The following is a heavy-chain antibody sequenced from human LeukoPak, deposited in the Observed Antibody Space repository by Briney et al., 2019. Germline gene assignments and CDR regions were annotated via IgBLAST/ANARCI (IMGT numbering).Heavy chain of an antibody. CDR2: IGGSGGST. CDR1: GFTVSSNY. CDR3: AKVATGYSSSWYFGSYFDY. J-gene: IGHJ4*02. V-gene: IGHV3-23*01. D-gene: IGHD6-13*01. Sequence: QTGGSLRLSCAASGFTVSSNYMSWVRQAPGKGLEWVSAIGGSGGSTYYADSAKGRFTISRDNSKNTLYLQMKSLRADDTAVYYCAKVATGYSSSWYFGSYFDYWGQGTLVTVSS.